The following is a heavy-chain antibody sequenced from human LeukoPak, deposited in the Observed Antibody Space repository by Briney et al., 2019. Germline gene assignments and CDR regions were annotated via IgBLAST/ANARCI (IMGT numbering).Heavy chain of an antibody. CDR1: GFTFSSYS. D-gene: IGHD1-7*01. Sequence: GGSLRLSCAASGFTFSSYSMNWVRQAPGKGLEWVSSISSSSSYIYYADSVKGRFTVSRDNAKNSLYLQMNSQRAEDTAVYYCPLELGEGFDYWGQGTRVTVSS. CDR3: PLELGEGFDY. J-gene: IGHJ4*02. V-gene: IGHV3-21*01. CDR2: ISSSSSYI.